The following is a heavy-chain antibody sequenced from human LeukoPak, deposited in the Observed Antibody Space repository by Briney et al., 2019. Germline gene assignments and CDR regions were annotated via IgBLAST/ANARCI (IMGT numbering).Heavy chain of an antibody. CDR2: ISGSGGTT. D-gene: IGHD4-23*01. CDR1: GFTFTSYA. CDR3: AKSYGGNLNDAFDI. Sequence: GGSLRLSCAASGFTFTSYAMSWARQAPGKGLEWVSGISGSGGTTYYADSVKGRFTISRDNSRNTLYLQMNSLRAEDTAVYYCAKSYGGNLNDAFDIWGQGTMVTVSS. V-gene: IGHV3-23*01. J-gene: IGHJ3*02.